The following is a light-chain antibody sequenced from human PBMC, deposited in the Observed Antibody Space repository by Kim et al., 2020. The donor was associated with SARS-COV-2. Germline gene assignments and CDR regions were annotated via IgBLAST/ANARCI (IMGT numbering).Light chain of an antibody. J-gene: IGLJ3*02. V-gene: IGLV2-14*03. CDR1: SSDVGRYNY. CDR2: DVN. Sequence: GQSITISCTGTSSDVGRYNYVSWYQHHPGKAPKLMIYDVNKRPSGVSNRFSGSKSGNTASLTISGLLAEDEADYYCSSFTSISTWVFGGGTQLTVL. CDR3: SSFTSISTWV.